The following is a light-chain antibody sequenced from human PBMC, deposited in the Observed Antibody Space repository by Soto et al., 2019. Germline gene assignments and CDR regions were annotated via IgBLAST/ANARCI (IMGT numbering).Light chain of an antibody. J-gene: IGLJ2*01. V-gene: IGLV2-8*01. CDR3: TSYAGGNNLL. CDR1: SSDVGGNTY. CDR2: EVS. Sequence: QSVLTQPPSASGSPGQSVTISCTGTSSDVGGNTYVSWYQQHPGKAPKLMIFEVSYRPSGVPDRFSGSKSGNTASLTVSGLQAEDEADYYCTSYAGGNNLLFGGGTQLTVL.